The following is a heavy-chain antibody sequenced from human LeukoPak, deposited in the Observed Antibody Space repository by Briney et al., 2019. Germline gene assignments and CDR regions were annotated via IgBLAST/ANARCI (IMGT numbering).Heavy chain of an antibody. CDR2: ISSSGSTI. Sequence: GGSLRLSCAASGFTFSTYSMHWVRQAPGKGLEWISYISSSGSTIYYVDSVKGRFTISRDNAKNSLFLQMNSLRAEDTAVYYCAREGAPATNRYNWFDPWGQGTLVTVSS. CDR1: GFTFSTYS. D-gene: IGHD2-15*01. V-gene: IGHV3-48*04. CDR3: AREGAPATNRYNWFDP. J-gene: IGHJ5*02.